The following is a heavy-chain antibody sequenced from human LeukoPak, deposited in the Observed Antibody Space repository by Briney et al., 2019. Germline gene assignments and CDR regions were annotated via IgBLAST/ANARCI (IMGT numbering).Heavy chain of an antibody. D-gene: IGHD5-18*01. CDR2: IYYSGST. V-gene: IGHV4-39*01. Sequence: SETLSLTCTVSGGSISSSSYYWGWMRQPPGKGLEWIGSIYYSGSTYYDPSLKSRITISVDTSKNQFSLKLSSVTAADTAVYYCASGTARVDGGKVDYWGQGTLVTVSS. CDR1: GGSISSSSYY. J-gene: IGHJ4*02. CDR3: ASGTARVDGGKVDY.